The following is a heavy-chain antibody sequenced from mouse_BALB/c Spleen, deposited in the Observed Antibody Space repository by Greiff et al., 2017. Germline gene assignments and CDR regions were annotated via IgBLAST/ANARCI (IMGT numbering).Heavy chain of an antibody. CDR2: ISDGGSYT. Sequence: EVQRVESGGGLVKPGGSLKLSCAASGFTFSDYYMYWVRQTPEKRLEWVATISDGGSYTYYPDSVKGRFTISRDNAKNNLYLQMSSLKSEDTAMYYCARGYDGAWFAYWGQGTLVTVSA. D-gene: IGHD2-14*01. J-gene: IGHJ3*01. CDR1: GFTFSDYY. CDR3: ARGYDGAWFAY. V-gene: IGHV5-4*02.